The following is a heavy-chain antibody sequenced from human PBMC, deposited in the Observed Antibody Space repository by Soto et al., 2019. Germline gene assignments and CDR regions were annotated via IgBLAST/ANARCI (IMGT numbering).Heavy chain of an antibody. CDR2: ISPKSGSA. Sequence: ASVKVSCKASGYTFTEHYIHGVRHVPGQGLERMGWISPKSGSANFAQKLHGRVSMTRDTSITTAYMELRRLKSDDPTVYYCARGPSDGPAYGMDVWGQGTTVTVSS. J-gene: IGHJ6*02. CDR1: GYTFTEHY. CDR3: ARGPSDGPAYGMDV. V-gene: IGHV1-2*02. D-gene: IGHD2-2*01.